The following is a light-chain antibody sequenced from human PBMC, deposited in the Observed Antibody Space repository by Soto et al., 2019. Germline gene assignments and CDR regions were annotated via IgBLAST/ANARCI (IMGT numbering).Light chain of an antibody. J-gene: IGLJ1*01. CDR1: SSDVGGYDY. V-gene: IGLV2-14*01. CDR3: SSYTDSRTRV. CDR2: EVN. Sequence: QSVLTQPASVSGSPGQSITISCTGTSSDVGGYDYISWYQQHPGRAPKLMIYEVNIRPSGVSTRFSGSKSGNTASLTISGLQAEDESDYYCSSYTDSRTRVFGSGTKLTVL.